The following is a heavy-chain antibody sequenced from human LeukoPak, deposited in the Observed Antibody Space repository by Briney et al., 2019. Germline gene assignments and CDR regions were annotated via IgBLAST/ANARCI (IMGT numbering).Heavy chain of an antibody. J-gene: IGHJ4*02. V-gene: IGHV3-7*01. CDR2: IKQDGSET. D-gene: IGHD5-24*01. CDR1: GFTFSTYW. Sequence: GGSLRLSCATSGFTFSTYWMSWVRQAPGKGLEWMANIKQDGSETYYADSVKGRFTIFRDNAKNSLYLQMDSLRVEDTAVYYCANGDGFDYWGQGTLVIVSS. CDR3: ANGDGFDY.